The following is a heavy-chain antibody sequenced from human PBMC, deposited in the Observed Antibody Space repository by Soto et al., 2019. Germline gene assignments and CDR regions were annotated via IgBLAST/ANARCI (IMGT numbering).Heavy chain of an antibody. V-gene: IGHV3-23*01. J-gene: IGHJ5*02. D-gene: IGHD3-16*02. CDR1: GFTFSSFA. Sequence: EVQLLESGGGLVQPGGSLRLSCAASGFTFSSFAMSWVRQAPGKGLEWVSGISGSGSDSHYSDSVKGRFTISRDNSKNTLYLQMNSLRAEDTAVYYCAKALNPQRLIALLVITQHWFDPWGQGTLVTVAS. CDR3: AKALNPQRLIALLVITQHWFDP. CDR2: ISGSGSDS.